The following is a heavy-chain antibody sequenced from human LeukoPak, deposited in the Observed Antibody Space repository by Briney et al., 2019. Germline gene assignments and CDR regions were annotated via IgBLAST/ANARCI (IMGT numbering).Heavy chain of an antibody. D-gene: IGHD2-15*01. CDR2: ISEYNTNT. Sequence: EASVKVSCKTSGYTFTSYGISWVRQAPGQGLEWMGWISEYNTNTNYAQKLQGRVTMTTGTSTNTAYLELRSLTSDDTAVYYCARGSGGSFDYWGQGTLVTVSS. V-gene: IGHV1-18*01. J-gene: IGHJ4*02. CDR3: ARGSGGSFDY. CDR1: GYTFTSYG.